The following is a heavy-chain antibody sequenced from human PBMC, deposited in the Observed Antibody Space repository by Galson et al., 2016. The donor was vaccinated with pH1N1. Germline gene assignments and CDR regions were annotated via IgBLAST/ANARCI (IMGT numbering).Heavy chain of an antibody. J-gene: IGHJ4*02. V-gene: IGHV4-39*07. CDR2: IYYSGNT. CDR3: ARGANDYGGMYFDY. Sequence: ETLSLTCTVSGGSIFSSTYYWGWIRQPPGKGLEWIANIYYSGNTFYNPSLKSRVSLSVDTSKNRFSLRLSSVTAADTAVYYCARGANDYGGMYFDYWGQGNLVTVSS. CDR1: GGSIFSSTYY. D-gene: IGHD4/OR15-4a*01.